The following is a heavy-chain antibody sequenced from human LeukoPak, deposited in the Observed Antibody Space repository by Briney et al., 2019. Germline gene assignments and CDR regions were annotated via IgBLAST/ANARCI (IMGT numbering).Heavy chain of an antibody. J-gene: IGHJ4*02. V-gene: IGHV5-51*01. CDR1: GYAFASYW. D-gene: IGHD3-22*01. CDR2: IYPDDSDT. CDR3: ARFEVNHEDSSSFYYFDH. Sequence: HGESLKISCRVSGYAFASYWIGWVRQVPGKGLEWMGIIYPDDSDTKYSPSFQGQVTFSADKSVNTAYLQWSSLKASDSAMYYCARFEVNHEDSSSFYYFDHWGQGTLVTVSS.